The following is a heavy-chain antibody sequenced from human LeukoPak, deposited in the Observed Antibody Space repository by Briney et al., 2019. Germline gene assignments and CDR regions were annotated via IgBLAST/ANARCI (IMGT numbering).Heavy chain of an antibody. CDR2: NNPNSGGT. V-gene: IGHV1-2*02. CDR3: ARDSYDTSGNYLDY. CDR1: GYTFTGYE. D-gene: IGHD3-22*01. Sequence: ASVKVSCKASGYTFTGYEMNWVRQAPGQGLEWMGWNNPNSGGTNYAQKFQGRGTMTRDTSISTAYMELSRLRSDDTAVYYCARDSYDTSGNYLDYWGQGTLVTVSS. J-gene: IGHJ4*02.